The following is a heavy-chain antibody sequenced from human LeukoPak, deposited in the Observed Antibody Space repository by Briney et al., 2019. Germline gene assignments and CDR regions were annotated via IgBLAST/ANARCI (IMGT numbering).Heavy chain of an antibody. CDR3: ARGITMVRGVIYNYYYGMDV. V-gene: IGHV4-59*12. J-gene: IGHJ6*04. Sequence: PSETLSLTCTVSGGSISSYYWSWIRQPPGKGLEWIGYIYYSGSTNYNPSLKSRVTISVDTSKNQFSLKLSSVTAADTAVYYCARGITMVRGVIYNYYYGMDVWGKGTTATVSS. CDR2: IYYSGST. D-gene: IGHD3-10*01. CDR1: GGSISSYY.